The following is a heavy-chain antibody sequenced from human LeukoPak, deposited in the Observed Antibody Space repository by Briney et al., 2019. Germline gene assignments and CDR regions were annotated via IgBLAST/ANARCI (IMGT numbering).Heavy chain of an antibody. D-gene: IGHD3-22*01. CDR2: MNPNSGNT. Sequence: GASVKVSCKASGYTFTSYDINWVRQATGQGPEWMGWMNPNSGNTGYAQKFQGRVTMTRNTSISTAYMELSSLRSEDTAVYYCASSTYYYDSSGYYWGILGYWGQGTLVTVSS. CDR1: GYTFTSYD. CDR3: ASSTYYYDSSGYYWGILGY. V-gene: IGHV1-8*01. J-gene: IGHJ4*02.